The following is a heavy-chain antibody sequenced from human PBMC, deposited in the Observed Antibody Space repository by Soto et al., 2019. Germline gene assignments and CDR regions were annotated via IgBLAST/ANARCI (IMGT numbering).Heavy chain of an antibody. V-gene: IGHV6-1*01. CDR2: TYYRSKWYY. CDR3: ARGPGGPDGPGDY. J-gene: IGHJ4*02. Sequence: SQTLSLTCAISGDSVSSNSAAWNWLRQSPSRGLEWLGRTYYRSKWYYDYAESVKSRVTINPDTSRNQFSLHLNSVTPDDTAVYYCARGPGGPDGPGDYWGQGTLVTVSS. CDR1: GDSVSSNSAA. D-gene: IGHD2-15*01.